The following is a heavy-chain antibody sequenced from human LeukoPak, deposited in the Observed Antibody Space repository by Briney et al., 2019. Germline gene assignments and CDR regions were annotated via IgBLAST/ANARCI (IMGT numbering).Heavy chain of an antibody. V-gene: IGHV4-59*01. CDR2: IYYSGST. J-gene: IGHJ4*02. CDR3: ARRHLGNFDY. CDR1: GGSISSYY. Sequence: SETLSLTCTVSGGSISSYYWSWLRQPPGKGLEWIGYIYYSGSTNYNPSLKSRVTISVDTSKKQFSLKLSSVTAADTAVYYCARRHLGNFDYWGQGTLVTVSS. D-gene: IGHD1-26*01.